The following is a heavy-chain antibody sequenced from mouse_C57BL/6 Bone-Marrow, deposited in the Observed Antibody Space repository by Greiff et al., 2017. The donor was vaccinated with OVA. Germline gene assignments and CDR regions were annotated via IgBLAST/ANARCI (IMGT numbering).Heavy chain of an antibody. CDR1: GYTFTDHT. V-gene: IGHV1-78*01. CDR3: ARYYYGPFAY. CDR2: IYPRDGST. Sequence: QVQLQQSDAELVKPGASVKISCKVSGYTFTDHTIHWMKQMPEQGLEWIGYIYPRDGSTKYNEKFKGQATLTADKSSSTAYMQLNSLTSEDSAFDICARYYYGPFAYWGQGTLVTVSA. D-gene: IGHD1-1*01. J-gene: IGHJ3*01.